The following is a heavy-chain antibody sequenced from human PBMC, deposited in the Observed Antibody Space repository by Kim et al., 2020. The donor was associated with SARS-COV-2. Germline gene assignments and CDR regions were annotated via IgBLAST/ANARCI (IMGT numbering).Heavy chain of an antibody. Sequence: GGSLRLSCAASGFTFSSYAMSWARQAPGKGLEWVSTISDSGARTHYADSVRGRFTISRDNSKSTLFLQMNSLRAEDTAVYSCEASDYWGQGPLVTVSS. CDR1: GFTFSSYA. J-gene: IGHJ4*02. V-gene: IGHV3-23*01. CDR2: ISDSGART. CDR3: EASDY.